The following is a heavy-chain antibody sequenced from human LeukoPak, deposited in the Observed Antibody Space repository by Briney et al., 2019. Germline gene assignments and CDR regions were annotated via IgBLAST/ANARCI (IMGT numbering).Heavy chain of an antibody. Sequence: KTGGSLRLSCAASGFTFSSYSMNWVRQAPGKGLEWVSSISSSSSYIYYADSVKGRFTISRDNAKNSLYLQMNSLRAEDTAVYYCVRGPSFGVVGDYWGQGTLVTVSS. CDR2: ISSSSSYI. V-gene: IGHV3-21*01. CDR1: GFTFSSYS. CDR3: VRGPSFGVVGDY. J-gene: IGHJ4*02. D-gene: IGHD3-3*01.